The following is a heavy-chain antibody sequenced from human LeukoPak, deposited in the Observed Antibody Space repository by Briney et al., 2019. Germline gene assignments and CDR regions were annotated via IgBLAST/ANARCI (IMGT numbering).Heavy chain of an antibody. V-gene: IGHV3-23*01. CDR3: ASRESPGYYYGMDV. J-gene: IGHJ6*02. CDR2: IGAGGTFT. D-gene: IGHD3-10*01. Sequence: GGSLRLSCTASGFTFSSYAMNWVRQAPGKGLEWVSGIGAGGTFTYYADSVKGRFIISRDNSQNTLYLQMNSLRAEDTAVYYCASRESPGYYYGMDVWGQGTTVTVSS. CDR1: GFTFSSYA.